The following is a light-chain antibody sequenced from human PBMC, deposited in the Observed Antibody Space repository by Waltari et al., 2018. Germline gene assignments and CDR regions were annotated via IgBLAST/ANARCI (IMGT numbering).Light chain of an antibody. CDR2: DAS. CDR1: QGIRSW. J-gene: IGKJ1*01. Sequence: DINLTQSPSFLSASVGARVTITCRASQGIRSWLAWYQQKPGEAPKLLIYDASTLQSGVPSRFSGSGSGAEFTLTINSLQPEDFASYYCQQLNGYPRTFGLGTKVQIK. CDR3: QQLNGYPRT. V-gene: IGKV1-9*01.